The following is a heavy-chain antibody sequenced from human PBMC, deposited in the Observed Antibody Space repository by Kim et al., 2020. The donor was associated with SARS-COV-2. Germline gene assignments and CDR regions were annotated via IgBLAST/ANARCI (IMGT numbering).Heavy chain of an antibody. Sequence: SETLSLTCTVSGGSISSSSYYWGWIRQPPGKGLEWIGSIYYSGSTYYNPSLKSRVTISVDTSKNQFSLKLSSVTAADTAVYYCARRQWLENYFDYWGQGTLVTVSS. J-gene: IGHJ4*02. CDR1: GGSISSSSYY. CDR3: ARRQWLENYFDY. D-gene: IGHD6-19*01. CDR2: IYYSGST. V-gene: IGHV4-39*01.